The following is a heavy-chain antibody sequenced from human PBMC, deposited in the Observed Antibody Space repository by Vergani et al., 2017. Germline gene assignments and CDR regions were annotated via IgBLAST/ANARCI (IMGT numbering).Heavy chain of an antibody. V-gene: IGHV1-69*06. J-gene: IGHJ5*02. CDR2: IIPIFGTA. CDR3: ARVGQQLVLSGWFDP. D-gene: IGHD6-13*01. Sequence: QVQLVQSGAEVKKPGSSVKVSCKASGGTFSSYAISWVRQAPGQGLEWMGGIIPIFGTANYAQKFQGRVTITADKSTSTAYMKLSSLRSEDTAVYYCARVGQQLVLSGWFDPWGQGTLVTVSS. CDR1: GGTFSSYA.